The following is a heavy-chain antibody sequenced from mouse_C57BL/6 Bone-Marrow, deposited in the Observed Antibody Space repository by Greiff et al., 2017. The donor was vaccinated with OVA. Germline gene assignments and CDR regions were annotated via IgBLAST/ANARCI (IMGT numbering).Heavy chain of an antibody. V-gene: IGHV1-54*01. J-gene: IGHJ4*01. CDR2: INPGSGGT. D-gene: IGHD2-5*01. CDR3: AYSNYVRAMDY. Sequence: QVQLQQSGAELVRPGTSVKVSCKASGYAFPNYLIEWVKQRPGPGLEWIGVINPGSGGTNYNEKFKGKATLTADKSSSTAYMQLSSLTSEDAAVYFCAYSNYVRAMDYWGQGTSVTVSS. CDR1: GYAFPNYL.